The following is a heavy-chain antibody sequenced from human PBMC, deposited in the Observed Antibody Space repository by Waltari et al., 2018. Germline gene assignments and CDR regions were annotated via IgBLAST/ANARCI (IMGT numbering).Heavy chain of an antibody. CDR3: ARVGGGNYDDSGSASRFDY. J-gene: IGHJ4*02. Sequence: EIQLVESGGGLIQPGGSLRLSCAASGLTFRTYAMSWVRQAPGKGLEWVSAISTRGASTYYAASVKGRFTISRDNSKNTLHLQMNSLRADDTAVYYCARVGGGNYDDSGSASRFDYWGQGTLVTVSS. CDR1: GLTFRTYA. V-gene: IGHV3-23*04. CDR2: ISTRGAST. D-gene: IGHD3-22*01.